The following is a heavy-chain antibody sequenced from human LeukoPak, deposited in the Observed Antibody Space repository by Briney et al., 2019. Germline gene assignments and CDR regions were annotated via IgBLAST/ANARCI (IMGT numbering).Heavy chain of an antibody. V-gene: IGHV3-21*01. J-gene: IGHJ4*02. D-gene: IGHD6-19*01. Sequence: GGSLRLSCAASGFTFSSYSMNWVHQAPGKGLEWVSSISSSSSYIYYADSVKGRFTISRDNAKNSLYLQMNSLRAEDTAVYYCARDRDSGWYYYWGQGTLVTVSS. CDR1: GFTFSSYS. CDR2: ISSSSSYI. CDR3: ARDRDSGWYYY.